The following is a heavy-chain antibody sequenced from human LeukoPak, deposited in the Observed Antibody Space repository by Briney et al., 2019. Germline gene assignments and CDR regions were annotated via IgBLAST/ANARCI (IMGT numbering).Heavy chain of an antibody. J-gene: IGHJ4*02. CDR3: ARDGYSSGWYDY. CDR2: VSSSSSYI. V-gene: IGHV3-21*01. CDR1: GFTFSSYS. Sequence: GGSLRLSCAASGFTFSSYSMNWVRQAPGKGLEWVSSVSSSSSYIYYADSVKGRFTISRDNAKNSLYLQMNSLRAEDTAVYYCARDGYSSGWYDYWGQGTLVTVSS. D-gene: IGHD6-19*01.